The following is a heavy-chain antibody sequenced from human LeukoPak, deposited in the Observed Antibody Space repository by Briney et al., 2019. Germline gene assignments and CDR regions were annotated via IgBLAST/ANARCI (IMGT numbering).Heavy chain of an antibody. J-gene: IGHJ1*01. CDR1: GFPFADYS. V-gene: IGHV3-30*04. D-gene: IGHD5-24*01. CDR2: MSFDGNFE. CDR3: ARVGETGTVTMELDL. Sequence: GGSLRLSCAASGFPFADYSLHWLRQAPGKGLEWVALMSFDGNFENFADSVRGRFTIFRDTARTTLYLHMGSLGVEDSAVYFCARVGETGTVTMELDLWGQGALVTVSS.